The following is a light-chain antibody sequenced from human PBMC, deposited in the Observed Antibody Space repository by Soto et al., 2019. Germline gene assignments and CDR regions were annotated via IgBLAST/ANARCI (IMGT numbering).Light chain of an antibody. CDR3: LHYNKWPRWT. V-gene: IGKV3-15*01. J-gene: IGKJ1*01. Sequence: EIVLTQSPGTLTLSPGERATLSCRAIQSVDGSYLAWYQQKPGQAPRLLIFDASSRATGIPARFSGSGSGTEFTLTISGLQSEDFAVYYCLHYNKWPRWTFGQGTKVDIK. CDR1: QSVDGSY. CDR2: DAS.